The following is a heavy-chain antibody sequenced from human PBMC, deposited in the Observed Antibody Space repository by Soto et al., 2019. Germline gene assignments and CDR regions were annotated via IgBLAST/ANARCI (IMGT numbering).Heavy chain of an antibody. J-gene: IGHJ5*02. V-gene: IGHV4-39*01. CDR1: GGSIRSSSYY. CDR3: ARNKPNCFDP. CDR2: IYYSGST. Sequence: QLQLQESGPGLVKPSETLSLTCTVSGGSIRSSSYYWGWIRQPPGKGLEWIGSIYYSGSTYYNPSLKSRVTISVDTSKNQFSLKLSSVTAADPAVYYCARNKPNCFDPWGQGTLVTVSS.